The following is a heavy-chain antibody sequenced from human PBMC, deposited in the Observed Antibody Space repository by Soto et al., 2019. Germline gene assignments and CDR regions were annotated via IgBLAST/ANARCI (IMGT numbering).Heavy chain of an antibody. D-gene: IGHD6-19*01. CDR1: GGTFSSYA. Sequence: SVKVSCKASGGTFSSYAISWVRQAPGQGLEWMGGIIPIFGTANYAQKFQGRVTMTADASTDTAYMELSSLRPEDTAVYYCAAVAGTLGYYYGMDVWGQGTTVTVSS. V-gene: IGHV1-69*13. CDR2: IIPIFGTA. CDR3: AAVAGTLGYYYGMDV. J-gene: IGHJ6*02.